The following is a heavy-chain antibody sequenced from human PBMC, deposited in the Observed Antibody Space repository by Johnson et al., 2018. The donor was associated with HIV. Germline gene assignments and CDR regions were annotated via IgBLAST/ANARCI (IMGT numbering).Heavy chain of an antibody. D-gene: IGHD1-26*01. CDR3: ARRLITREGSDSPTDAFDI. CDR1: GFTVSSNY. J-gene: IGHJ3*02. V-gene: IGHV3-66*01. Sequence: VLLVESGGGVVQPGRSLRLSCAASGFTVSSNYMSWVRQAPGKGLEWASIIYSGRPTYYADSVKGRFTISRDNSKNTLYLQMNSLRVEDTAVYYCARRLITREGSDSPTDAFDIWGQGTMVTVSS. CDR2: IYSGRPT.